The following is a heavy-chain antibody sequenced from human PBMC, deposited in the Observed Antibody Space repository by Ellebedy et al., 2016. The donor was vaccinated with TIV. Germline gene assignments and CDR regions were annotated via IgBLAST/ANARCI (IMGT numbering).Heavy chain of an antibody. CDR3: ARVPGASDFFYMDA. CDR1: GYTFTYFY. CDR2: ISVLNNST. V-gene: IGHV1-18*01. J-gene: IGHJ6*03. Sequence: ASVKVSXKASGYTFTYFYMNWVRQAPGQGLEWLGWISVLNNSTNYADDFQGRVTMAADTSTATAYLELRDLTFHDTAVYYCARVPGASDFFYMDAWGTGTTVTVSS. D-gene: IGHD7-27*01.